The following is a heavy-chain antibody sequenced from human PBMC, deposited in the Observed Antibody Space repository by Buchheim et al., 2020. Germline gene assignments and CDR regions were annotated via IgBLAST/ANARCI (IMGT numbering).Heavy chain of an antibody. CDR1: GFIFSSYW. V-gene: IGHV3-74*01. Sequence: EVQLVESGGGLVQPGGSLRLSCAASGFIFSSYWMHWVRQAPGKGLVWVSRINSDGSSTNYSDSVKGRFTISRDNAKNTLYLQMNSLRAEDTAVYYCARSYNSGWSNAGYFQHWGQGTL. CDR3: ARSYNSGWSNAGYFQH. J-gene: IGHJ1*01. D-gene: IGHD6-19*01. CDR2: INSDGSST.